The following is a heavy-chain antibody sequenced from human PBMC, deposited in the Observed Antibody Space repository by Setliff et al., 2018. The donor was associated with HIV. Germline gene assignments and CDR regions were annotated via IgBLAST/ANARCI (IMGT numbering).Heavy chain of an antibody. CDR1: GDIPRHYG. CDR3: ARVGSYWTQFDY. D-gene: IGHD2-15*01. CDR2: MTPYSGNT. J-gene: IGHJ4*01. Sequence: ASVKVSCKASGDIPRHYGFNWVRQAAGHGLEWMGWMTPYSGNTGYAQKFQDRVSMTRNTSISTAYMELSSLRSEDTAVYYCARVGSYWTQFDYWGQGTLVTVSS. V-gene: IGHV1-8*01.